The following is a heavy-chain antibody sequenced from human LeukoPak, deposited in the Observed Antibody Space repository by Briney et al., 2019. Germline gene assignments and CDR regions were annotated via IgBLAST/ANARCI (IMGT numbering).Heavy chain of an antibody. J-gene: IGHJ4*02. Sequence: SETLSLTCTVSGYSIRSGYYWGWIRQPPGKGLEWIGSISHSGSTHYNPSLKSRVTISVDTSKNQFSLKLSSVTAADTAVYYCARDSVCSGGSCYPDEYYFDYWGQGTLVTVSS. CDR3: ARDSVCSGGSCYPDEYYFDY. CDR2: ISHSGST. V-gene: IGHV4-38-2*02. D-gene: IGHD2-15*01. CDR1: GYSIRSGYY.